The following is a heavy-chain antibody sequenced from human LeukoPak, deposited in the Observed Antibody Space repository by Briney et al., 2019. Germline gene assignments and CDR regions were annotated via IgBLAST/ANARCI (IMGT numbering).Heavy chain of an antibody. D-gene: IGHD1-14*01. J-gene: IGHJ4*02. Sequence: PGGSLRLSCAASGFTFSSYAMSWVRQAPGKGLEWVSAISGSGGSTYYADSVKGRFTISRDNAKNSLYLQMNSLRAEDTAVYYCARDRRSPGLFDYWGQGTLVTVSS. V-gene: IGHV3-23*01. CDR2: ISGSGGST. CDR3: ARDRRSPGLFDY. CDR1: GFTFSSYA.